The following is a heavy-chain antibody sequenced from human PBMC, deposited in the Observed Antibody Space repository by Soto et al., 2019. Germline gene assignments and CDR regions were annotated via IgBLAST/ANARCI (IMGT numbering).Heavy chain of an antibody. J-gene: IGHJ6*02. D-gene: IGHD3-10*01. CDR3: AKDRGFGAGHGMDV. CDR2: ISARGGTT. Sequence: EVQLLESGGDLVQPGGSPRLSCEASGFTFSNYAMSWVRQAPGKGLEWVTGISARGGTTYYVDSVKGRFTISRDNSKNTLYLQMNALRAEDRAVYYCAKDRGFGAGHGMDVWGQGTTVTVSS. CDR1: GFTFSNYA. V-gene: IGHV3-23*01.